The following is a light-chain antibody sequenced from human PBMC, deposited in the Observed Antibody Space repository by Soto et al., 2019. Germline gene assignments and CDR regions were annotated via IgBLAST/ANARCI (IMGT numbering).Light chain of an antibody. V-gene: IGKV1-9*01. CDR3: QQLFDSPIT. CDR2: AAS. Sequence: DIHLSQSPSFLSPSIGGSVTITCLASQVISTSLAWYQVKTGKAPKLLIYAASTLESGVPSRFRATVSGTECSLTITRLQPEDFETYYCQQLFDSPITFGQGTRLEIK. CDR1: QVISTS. J-gene: IGKJ5*01.